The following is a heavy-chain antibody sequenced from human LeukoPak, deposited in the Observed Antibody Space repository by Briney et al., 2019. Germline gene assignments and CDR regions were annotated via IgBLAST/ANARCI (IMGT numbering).Heavy chain of an antibody. CDR1: GYSISSGYY. CDR3: ARHGNYGSGSLAHLSTTRYYMDV. Sequence: PSETLSLTCTVSGYSISSGYYWGWIRQPPGKGLEWIGSIYHSGNTYYNPSLQSRVTISVDTSKNQFSLKLSSVTAADTAVYYCARHGNYGSGSLAHLSTTRYYMDVWGKGTTVTISS. D-gene: IGHD3-10*01. V-gene: IGHV4-38-2*02. J-gene: IGHJ6*03. CDR2: IYHSGNT.